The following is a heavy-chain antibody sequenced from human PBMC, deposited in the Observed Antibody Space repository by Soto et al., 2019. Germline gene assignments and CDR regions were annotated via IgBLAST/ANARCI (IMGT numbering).Heavy chain of an antibody. D-gene: IGHD3-16*02. V-gene: IGHV3-33*01. Sequence: GGSLRLSCAASGFTFSSYGMHWVRQAPGKGLEWVAVIWYDGSNKYYADSVKGRFTISRDNSKNTLYLQMNSLRAEDTAVYYCARDHDQPYDYVWGSYRPFDYWGQGTLVTVSS. J-gene: IGHJ4*02. CDR1: GFTFSSYG. CDR2: IWYDGSNK. CDR3: ARDHDQPYDYVWGSYRPFDY.